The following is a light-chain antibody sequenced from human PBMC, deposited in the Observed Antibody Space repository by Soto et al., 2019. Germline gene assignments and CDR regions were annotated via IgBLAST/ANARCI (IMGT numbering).Light chain of an antibody. CDR1: SSNIGSNP. CDR3: AAWDDSIEGVV. CDR2: TNN. J-gene: IGLJ3*02. V-gene: IGLV1-44*01. Sequence: QSVLTQPPSASGTPGQRVTISCSGSSSNIGSNPVSWYQHLPGTAPKVLIFTNNQRPSGVPDRVSGSKSGTSASLAISGLRSEDEAHYYCAAWDDSIEGVVLGGGTKLTVL.